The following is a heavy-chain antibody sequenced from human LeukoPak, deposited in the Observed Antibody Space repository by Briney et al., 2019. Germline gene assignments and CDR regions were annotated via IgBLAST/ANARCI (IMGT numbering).Heavy chain of an antibody. CDR3: ARTAYCSGSSCPPGSFDI. CDR2: IYTGGST. Sequence: GGSLRLSCAASGFTVSSNYMTWVRQAPGKGLEWVSVIYTGGSTFYADSVKGRFTISRDNSKNTLYLQMNNLRAEDTAVYYCARTAYCSGSSCPPGSFDIWGQGTMVTVSS. J-gene: IGHJ3*02. V-gene: IGHV3-66*01. D-gene: IGHD2-15*01. CDR1: GFTVSSNY.